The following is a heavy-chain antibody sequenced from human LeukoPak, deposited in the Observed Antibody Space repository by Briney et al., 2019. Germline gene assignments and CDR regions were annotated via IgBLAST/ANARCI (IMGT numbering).Heavy chain of an antibody. Sequence: GASLRLSCAASGFTFSSYAMSWVRQAPGKWLEWVSAISTSGGSIYYADSVKGRFTISRDNSKNTLYLQMNSLRAEDTALYYCASHFCSGSTCYTNYFDYWGQGTLVTVSS. J-gene: IGHJ4*02. V-gene: IGHV3-23*01. D-gene: IGHD3-3*02. CDR3: ASHFCSGSTCYTNYFDY. CDR1: GFTFSSYA. CDR2: ISTSGGSI.